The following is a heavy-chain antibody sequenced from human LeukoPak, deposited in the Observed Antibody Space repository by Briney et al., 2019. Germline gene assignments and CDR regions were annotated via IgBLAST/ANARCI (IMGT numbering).Heavy chain of an antibody. CDR2: IYYSGRT. J-gene: IGHJ3*02. CDR3: ARGRWLPNAFDI. V-gene: IGHV4-59*01. CDR1: GGSITSYY. Sequence: SETLSLTCTVSGGSITSYYWNWIRQPPGKGLEWIGYIYYSGRTDYNPSLKSRVTISVDTSKHQFSMKLKSVTAADTAVYFCARGRWLPNAFDIWGQGTMVTVFS. D-gene: IGHD5-24*01.